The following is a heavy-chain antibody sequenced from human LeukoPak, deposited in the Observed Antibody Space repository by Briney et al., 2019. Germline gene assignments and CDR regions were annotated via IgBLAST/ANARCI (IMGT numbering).Heavy chain of an antibody. CDR3: ARGSFRWGDGYNTNPFDY. Sequence: ASVKVSCKASGYTFTSYYMHWVRQAPGQGLEWMGIINPSGGSTSYAQKFQGRVTITADESTSTAYMELSSLRSEDTAVYYCARGSFRWGDGYNTNPFDYWGQGTLVTVSS. D-gene: IGHD5-24*01. CDR2: INPSGGST. CDR1: GYTFTSYY. J-gene: IGHJ4*02. V-gene: IGHV1-46*01.